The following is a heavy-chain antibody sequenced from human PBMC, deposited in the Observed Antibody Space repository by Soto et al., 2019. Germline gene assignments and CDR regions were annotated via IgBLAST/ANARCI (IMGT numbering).Heavy chain of an antibody. J-gene: IGHJ3*02. Sequence: EVQLVESGGGLVQPGRSLRLSCAASGFTFDDYAMHWVRQAPGKGLEWVSGICWNSGSIGYADSVKGRFTISRDNAKNALYLQMNSLRAEDTALYYCAKARGVQDAFDIWGQGTMVTVSS. CDR2: ICWNSGSI. V-gene: IGHV3-9*01. D-gene: IGHD1-1*01. CDR3: AKARGVQDAFDI. CDR1: GFTFDDYA.